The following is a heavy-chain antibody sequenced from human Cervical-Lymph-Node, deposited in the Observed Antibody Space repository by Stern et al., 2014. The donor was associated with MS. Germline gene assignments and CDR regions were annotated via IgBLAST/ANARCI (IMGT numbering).Heavy chain of an antibody. J-gene: IGHJ4*02. CDR2: IYHSGST. CDR3: ASAEIAAAGFFDY. D-gene: IGHD6-13*01. V-gene: IGHV4-4*02. CDR1: GGSISSSNW. Sequence: QVQLQESGPGLVKPSGTLSLTCAVSGGSISSSNWWSWVRQPPGKGLEGIGEIYHSGSTNYNPSLKSRVPISVDKSKNQFSLKLSSVTAADTAVYYCASAEIAAAGFFDYWGQGTLVTVSS.